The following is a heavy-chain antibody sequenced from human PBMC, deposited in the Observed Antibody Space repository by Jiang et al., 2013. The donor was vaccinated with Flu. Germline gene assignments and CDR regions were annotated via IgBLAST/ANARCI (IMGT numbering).Heavy chain of an antibody. CDR2: VFHTGST. Sequence: GPGLVKPSETLSLTCTVSGGSIDSYYCTWIRQSSGKGLEWIGYVFHTGSTNYNPSLMSRVTISVDTSKNQFSLRLSSVTAADTAVYYCAAATLAPYAMDVWGQGTAVT. CDR1: GGSIDSYY. D-gene: IGHD2-15*01. V-gene: IGHV4-59*08. CDR3: AAATLAPYAMDV. J-gene: IGHJ6*02.